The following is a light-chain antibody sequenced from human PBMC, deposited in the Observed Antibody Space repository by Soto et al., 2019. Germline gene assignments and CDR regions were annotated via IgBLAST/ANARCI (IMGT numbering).Light chain of an antibody. J-gene: IGKJ4*01. CDR1: QSVSSN. CDR2: GAS. CDR3: QHYYNGRT. V-gene: IGKV3-15*01. Sequence: EIVMTQSPATLSVSPGERATLSCRASQSVSSNLAWYQQKPGQAPRLLIYGASTRATGIPARFSGSGSGTEFTVNISSLQSEDFAVYYCQHYYNGRTFGSGIKVYIK.